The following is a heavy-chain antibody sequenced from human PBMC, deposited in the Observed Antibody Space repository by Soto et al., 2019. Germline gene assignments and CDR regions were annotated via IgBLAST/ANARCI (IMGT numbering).Heavy chain of an antibody. CDR2: IYYSGST. Sequence: PSETLSLTCTVSGGSVSSGSYYWSWIRQPPGKGLEWIGYIYYSGSTNYNPSLKSRVTISVDTSKNQFSLKLSSVTAADTAVYYCARGARALYYFDYWGQGTLVTVSS. D-gene: IGHD3-16*01. J-gene: IGHJ4*02. V-gene: IGHV4-61*01. CDR3: ARGARALYYFDY. CDR1: GGSVSSGSYY.